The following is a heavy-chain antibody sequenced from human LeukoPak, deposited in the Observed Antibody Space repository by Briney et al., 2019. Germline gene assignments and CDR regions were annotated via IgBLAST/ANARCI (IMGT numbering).Heavy chain of an antibody. D-gene: IGHD6-19*01. V-gene: IGHV3-7*05. CDR3: ASQFWWAAVAGTTLDY. Sequence: GGSLRLSCIASGFTFSSYWMSWVRQAPGGGLEWVANIKEDGSEKYHVDSVKGRFTISRDNAKISLYLQMNSLRAEDTAVYYCASQFWWAAVAGTTLDYWGQGTLVTVSS. CDR2: IKEDGSEK. J-gene: IGHJ4*02. CDR1: GFTFSSYW.